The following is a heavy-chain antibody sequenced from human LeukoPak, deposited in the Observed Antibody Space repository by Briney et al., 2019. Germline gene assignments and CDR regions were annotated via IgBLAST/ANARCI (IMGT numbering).Heavy chain of an antibody. J-gene: IGHJ2*01. Sequence: ASVKVSCKASGYTFTGYYMHWVRQAPGQGLEWMGWINPNSGGTNYAQKFQGRVTMTRDTSISTAYMELSRLRSDDTAVYYCARDRRMEDWYLGLWGRGTLVTVSS. V-gene: IGHV1-2*02. CDR2: INPNSGGT. CDR3: ARDRRMEDWYLGL. CDR1: GYTFTGYY. D-gene: IGHD1-1*01.